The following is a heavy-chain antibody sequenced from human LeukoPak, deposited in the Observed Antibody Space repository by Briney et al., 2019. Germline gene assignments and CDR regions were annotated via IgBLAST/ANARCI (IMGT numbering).Heavy chain of an antibody. D-gene: IGHD3-3*01. Sequence: ASVKVSCKASGYILTNFDINWVRQAPGQGLEWMGRMSPNTGKADYAQKFRGRVTIIRDTSRSTVYMELNSLRSDDTAVYYCARGFVDYWSDDYRRDWLDPWGQGTLVTVSS. CDR2: MSPNTGKA. J-gene: IGHJ5*02. CDR3: ARGFVDYWSDDYRRDWLDP. CDR1: GYILTNFD. V-gene: IGHV1-8*03.